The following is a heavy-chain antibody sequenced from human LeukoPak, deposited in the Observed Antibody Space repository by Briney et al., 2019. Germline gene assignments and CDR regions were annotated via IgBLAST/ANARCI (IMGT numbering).Heavy chain of an antibody. D-gene: IGHD6-13*01. J-gene: IGHJ4*02. Sequence: GGSLRHSCAASGFTFSSYAMSWVRQAPGKGLEWVSAISGSGGSTYYADSVKGRFTISRDNSKNTLYLQMNSLRAEDTAVYYCAKGLGLAAALEDFDYWGQGTLVTVSS. CDR3: AKGLGLAAALEDFDY. V-gene: IGHV3-23*01. CDR2: ISGSGGST. CDR1: GFTFSSYA.